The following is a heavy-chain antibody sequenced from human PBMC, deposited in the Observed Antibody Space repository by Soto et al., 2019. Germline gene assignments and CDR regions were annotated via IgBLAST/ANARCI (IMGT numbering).Heavy chain of an antibody. V-gene: IGHV1-2*04. J-gene: IGHJ6*03. CDR3: ARARSFDCSSTSCYPGELRSHYYYYMDV. D-gene: IGHD2-2*01. CDR1: GYTFTGYY. Sequence: ASVKVSCKASGYTFTGYYMHWVRQAPGQGLEWMGWINPNSGGTNYAQKFQGWVTMTRDTSISTASMELSRLRSDDTAVYYCARARSFDCSSTSCYPGELRSHYYYYMDVWGKGTTVTVSS. CDR2: INPNSGGT.